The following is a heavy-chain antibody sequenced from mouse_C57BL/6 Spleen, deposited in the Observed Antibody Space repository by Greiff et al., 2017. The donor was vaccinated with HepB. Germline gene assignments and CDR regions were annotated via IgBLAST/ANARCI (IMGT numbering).Heavy chain of an antibody. Sequence: VQLQQSGPELVKPGASVKISCKASGYSFTGYYMNWVKQSPEKSLEWIGEINPSTGGTTYNQKFKAKATLTVDKSSSTAYMQLKSLTSEDSAVYYCARLVTTVVGGPYFAMDYWGQGTSVTVSS. CDR3: ARLVTTVVGGPYFAMDY. V-gene: IGHV1-42*01. CDR1: GYSFTGYY. CDR2: INPSTGGT. J-gene: IGHJ4*01. D-gene: IGHD1-1*01.